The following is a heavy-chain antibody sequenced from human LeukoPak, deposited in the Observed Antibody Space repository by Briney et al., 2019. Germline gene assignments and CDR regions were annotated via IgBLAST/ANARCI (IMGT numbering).Heavy chain of an antibody. CDR1: GFTFSSYA. D-gene: IGHD6-19*01. V-gene: IGHV3-23*01. CDR2: ISGSGGST. CDR3: AKGSSSGWYRLDYFDY. Sequence: PGGSLRLSCAASGFTFSSYAMSWVRQAPGEGLEWVSAISGSGGSTYYADSVKGRFTISRDNSKNTLYLQMNSLRAEDTAVYYCAKGSSSGWYRLDYFDYWGQGTLVTVSS. J-gene: IGHJ4*02.